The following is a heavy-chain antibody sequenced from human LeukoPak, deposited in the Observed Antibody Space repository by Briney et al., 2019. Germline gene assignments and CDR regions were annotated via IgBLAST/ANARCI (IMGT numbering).Heavy chain of an antibody. Sequence: PSQTLSLTCAISGDSVSSNSAAWNWIRQSPSRGLEWLGRTYYRSKWYNDYAVSVKSRITINPDTSKNQFSLQLNSVTPEDTAVYYCARTLENWNYNYYYYMDVWGKGTTVTVSS. J-gene: IGHJ6*03. V-gene: IGHV6-1*01. D-gene: IGHD1-1*01. CDR2: TYYRSKWYN. CDR1: GDSVSSNSAA. CDR3: ARTLENWNYNYYYYMDV.